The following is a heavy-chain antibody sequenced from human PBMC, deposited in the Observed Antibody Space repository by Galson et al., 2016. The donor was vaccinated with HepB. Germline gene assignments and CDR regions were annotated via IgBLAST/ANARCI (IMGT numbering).Heavy chain of an antibody. D-gene: IGHD3-10*01. J-gene: IGHJ5*02. CDR3: ASGNDYYGSGSEGGFDP. V-gene: IGHV1-18*01. Sequence: SVKVSCKASVYTFTSYGISWVRQAPGQGLEWMGWISAYNGNTNYPQKLQGRVTMTTDTSTSTAYMELRSLRSDDTAVYYCASGNDYYGSGSEGGFDPWGQGTLVTVSP. CDR1: VYTFTSYG. CDR2: ISAYNGNT.